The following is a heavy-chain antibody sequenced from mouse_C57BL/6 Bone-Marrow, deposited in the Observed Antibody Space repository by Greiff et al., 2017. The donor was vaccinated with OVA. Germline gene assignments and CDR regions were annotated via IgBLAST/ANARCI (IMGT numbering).Heavy chain of an antibody. J-gene: IGHJ2*01. CDR2: IDPSDSYP. D-gene: IGHD1-1*01. CDR3: ARTITTVVAPFDY. CDR1: GYTFTSYW. V-gene: IGHV1-50*01. Sequence: QVQLQQPGAELVKPGASVKLSCKASGYTFTSYWMQWVKQRPGQGLEWIGEIDPSDSYPNYNQKFKGKATLTVDTSSSTAYMQLSSLTSEDSAVYYCARTITTVVAPFDYWGQGTTLTVSS.